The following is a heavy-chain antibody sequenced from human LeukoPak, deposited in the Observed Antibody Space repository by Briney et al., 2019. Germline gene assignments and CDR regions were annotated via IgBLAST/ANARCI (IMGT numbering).Heavy chain of an antibody. D-gene: IGHD2-15*01. Sequence: PGGSLRLSCAASGFTFSSYAMSWVRQAPGKGLEWVSAISSTGGSPYYADSVKGRFTIPRDNSKNTLYLQMNSLRAEDTAIYYCAKEPRDCTGGTCYSVGGYYFHYWGQGTLVTVSS. CDR1: GFTFSSYA. J-gene: IGHJ4*02. CDR3: AKEPRDCTGGTCYSVGGYYFHY. V-gene: IGHV3-23*01. CDR2: ISSTGGSP.